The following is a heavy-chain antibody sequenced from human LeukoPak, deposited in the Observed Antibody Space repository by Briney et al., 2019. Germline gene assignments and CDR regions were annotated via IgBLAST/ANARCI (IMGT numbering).Heavy chain of an antibody. CDR2: ISAYYTNT. J-gene: IGHJ6*03. D-gene: IGHD3-3*01. V-gene: IGHV1-18*01. CDR1: GYTFTSYA. Sequence: GASVKVSCKTSGYTFTSYAINWMRQAPGQGLEWMGWISAYYTNTYYAQNLQGRVTMTTDTSTSTAYMELRSLRSDDTAVYYCARERYYDFWSGYYDPLSYYYMDVWGKGTTVTVSS. CDR3: ARERYYDFWSGYYDPLSYYYMDV.